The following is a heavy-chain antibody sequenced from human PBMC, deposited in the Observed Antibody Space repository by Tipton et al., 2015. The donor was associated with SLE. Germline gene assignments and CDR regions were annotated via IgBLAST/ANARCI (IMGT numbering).Heavy chain of an antibody. J-gene: IGHJ6*02. V-gene: IGHV3-48*03. CDR3: ARGSTVGYYYYYGMDV. CDR1: GFTVSSNY. CDR2: ISSSGSTI. Sequence: SLRLSCAASGFTVSSNYMNWVRQAPGKGLEWVSYISSSGSTIYYADSVKGRFTISRDNAKNSLYLQMNSLRAEDTAVYYCARGSTVGYYYYYGMDVWGQGTTVTVSS. D-gene: IGHD2-2*01.